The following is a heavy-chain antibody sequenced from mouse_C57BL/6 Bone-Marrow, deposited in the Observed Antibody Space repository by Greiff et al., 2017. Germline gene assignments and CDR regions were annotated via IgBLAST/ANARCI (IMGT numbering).Heavy chain of an antibody. CDR3: ARGGRLVYFDY. CDR2: IYPSDSET. CDR1: GYTFTSYW. Sequence: VQLQQPGAELVRPGSSVKLSCKASGYTFTSYWMDWVKQRPGQGLEWIGNIYPSDSETHYNQKFKDKATLTVDKSSSTAYRQLSSLTSEDSAVYYCARGGRLVYFDYWGQGTTLTVSS. D-gene: IGHD3-3*01. J-gene: IGHJ2*01. V-gene: IGHV1-61*01.